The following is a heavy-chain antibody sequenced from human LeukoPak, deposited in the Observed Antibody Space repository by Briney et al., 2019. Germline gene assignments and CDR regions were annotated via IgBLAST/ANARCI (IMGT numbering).Heavy chain of an antibody. Sequence: GGSLRLSCSASGFAFSTFPMHWVRQAPGKGLEYVSVIRSNGENTDYADSVKGRFTISRDNSKNTLYLHMSSLRPKDTAVYYCVKTRVGGGWYGYYLDYWGQGTLVTVSS. V-gene: IGHV3-64D*09. J-gene: IGHJ4*02. D-gene: IGHD6-19*01. CDR3: VKTRVGGGWYGYYLDY. CDR1: GFAFSTFP. CDR2: IRSNGENT.